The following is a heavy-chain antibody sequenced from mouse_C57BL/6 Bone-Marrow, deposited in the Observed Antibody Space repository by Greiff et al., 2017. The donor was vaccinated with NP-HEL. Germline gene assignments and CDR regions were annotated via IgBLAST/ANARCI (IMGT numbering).Heavy chain of an antibody. D-gene: IGHD1-1*01. CDR2: IDPETGGT. CDR1: GYTFTDYE. Sequence: QVQLQQSGAELVRPGVSVTLSCKASGYTFTDYEMHWVKQTPVHGLEWIGAIDPETGGTAYNQKFKGKAILTADKSSSTAYMELRSLTSEDSAGYDCTSKTGGSSPYFDDWGQGTTLTVSS. J-gene: IGHJ2*01. CDR3: TSKTGGSSPYFDD. V-gene: IGHV1-15*01.